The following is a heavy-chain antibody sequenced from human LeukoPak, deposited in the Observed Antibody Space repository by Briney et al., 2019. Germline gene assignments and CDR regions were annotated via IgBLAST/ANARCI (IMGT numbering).Heavy chain of an antibody. D-gene: IGHD4-17*01. CDR2: IYYSGST. CDR3: ARDRAVGYGDYVGAFDI. CDR1: GGSISSGGYY. Sequence: SETLSLTCTVSGGSISSGGYYWSWIRQHPGKGLEWIGYIYYSGSTYYNPSLKSRVTISVDTSKNKFSLKLSSVTAADTAVYYCARDRAVGYGDYVGAFDIWGQGTMATVSS. V-gene: IGHV4-31*03. J-gene: IGHJ3*02.